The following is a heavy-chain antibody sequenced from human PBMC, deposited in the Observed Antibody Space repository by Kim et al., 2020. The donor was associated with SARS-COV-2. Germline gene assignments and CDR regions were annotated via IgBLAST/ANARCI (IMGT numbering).Heavy chain of an antibody. Sequence: SETLSLTCVVSGASISSSSCWSWVRQPPGKGLECIGEVDHSGTTSYNVSLKSRVTISVDKSKNQFSLRLNSVSAADTAVYYCARGVSSAWTLRAWFDPWGQRTLVTVSP. CDR1: GASISSSSC. CDR2: VDHSGTT. V-gene: IGHV4-4*02. D-gene: IGHD3-22*01. J-gene: IGHJ5*02. CDR3: ARGVSSAWTLRAWFDP.